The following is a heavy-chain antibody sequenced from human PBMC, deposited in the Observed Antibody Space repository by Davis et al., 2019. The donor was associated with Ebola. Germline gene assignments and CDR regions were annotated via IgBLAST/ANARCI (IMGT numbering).Heavy chain of an antibody. CDR1: GGSFSGYY. CDR2: INHSGST. Sequence: SETLSLTCAVYGGSFSGYYWSWIRQPPGKGLEWIGEINHSGSTNYNPSLKSRVTISVDTSKNQFSLKLSSVTAADTAVYYCARGGGIAARYYYYYGMDVWGQGTTVTVSS. D-gene: IGHD6-6*01. J-gene: IGHJ6*02. CDR3: ARGGGIAARYYYYYGMDV. V-gene: IGHV4-34*01.